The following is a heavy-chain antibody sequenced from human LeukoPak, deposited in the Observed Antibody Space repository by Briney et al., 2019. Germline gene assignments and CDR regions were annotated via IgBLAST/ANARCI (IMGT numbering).Heavy chain of an antibody. CDR3: ARGSSNVAARNNWFDP. D-gene: IGHD6-6*01. V-gene: IGHV3-21*01. J-gene: IGHJ5*02. CDR2: ITSDSSYV. Sequence: GGSLRLSCAASGFTFSSYNMNWVRQAPGKGLEWVSSITSDSSYVFYADSVKGRFTISRDNAENSLFLQMNSLRVEDTAVYFCARGSSNVAARNNWFDPWGQGTLVTVFS. CDR1: GFTFSSYN.